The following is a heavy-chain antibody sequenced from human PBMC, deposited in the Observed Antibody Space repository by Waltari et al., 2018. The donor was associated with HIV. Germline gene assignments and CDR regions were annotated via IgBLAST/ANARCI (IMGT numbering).Heavy chain of an antibody. D-gene: IGHD2-2*01. J-gene: IGHJ6*02. V-gene: IGHV4-31*03. CDR2: IYYSGST. CDR1: GGSISSGGYY. Sequence: QVQLQESGPGLVKPSQTLSLTCTVSGGSISSGGYYWSWIRQHPGKGLEWIGYIYYSGSTYYNPSLKSRVTISVDTSKNQFSLKLSSVTAADTAVYYCARDRIVVVPAADYYYYGMDVWGQGTTVTVSS. CDR3: ARDRIVVVPAADYYYYGMDV.